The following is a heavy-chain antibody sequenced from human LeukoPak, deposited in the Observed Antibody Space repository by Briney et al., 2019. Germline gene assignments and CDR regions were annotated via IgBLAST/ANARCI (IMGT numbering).Heavy chain of an antibody. CDR3: ARDFGYGDFWSGYYAHYYYYGMDV. CDR2: ISYDGSNK. Sequence: GGSLRLFCAASGFTFSSYAMHWGRQAPGKGLEWVAVISYDGSNKYYADSVKGRFTISRDNSKNTLYLQMNSLRAEDTAVYYCARDFGYGDFWSGYYAHYYYYGMDVWGQGTTVTVSS. D-gene: IGHD3-3*01. CDR1: GFTFSSYA. J-gene: IGHJ6*02. V-gene: IGHV3-30-3*01.